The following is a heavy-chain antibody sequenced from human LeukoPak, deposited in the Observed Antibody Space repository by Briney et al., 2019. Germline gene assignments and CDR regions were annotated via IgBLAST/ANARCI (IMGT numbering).Heavy chain of an antibody. V-gene: IGHV1-18*01. CDR1: GYTFTSYG. Sequence: ASVKVSCKVSGYTFTSYGISWVRQAPGQGLEWMGWISAYNGNTNYAQKLQGRVTMTTDTSTSTAYMELRSLRSDDTAVYYCARVPIAAAATTYYYYYYYMDVWAKGPRSPSP. D-gene: IGHD6-13*01. J-gene: IGHJ6*03. CDR2: ISAYNGNT. CDR3: ARVPIAAAATTYYYYYYYMDV.